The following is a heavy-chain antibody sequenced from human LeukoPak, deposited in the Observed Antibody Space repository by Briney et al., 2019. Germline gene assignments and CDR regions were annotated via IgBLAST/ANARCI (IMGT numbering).Heavy chain of an antibody. Sequence: GASVKVSCKASGYTFTGYYMHWVRQAPGQGLEWRGRINPNSGGTNYAQKFQGRVTMTRDTSISTAYMELSRLRSDDTAVYYCARARGYGIHYFDYWGQGTLVTVSS. CDR1: GYTFTGYY. D-gene: IGHD3-16*01. V-gene: IGHV1-2*06. CDR2: INPNSGGT. J-gene: IGHJ4*02. CDR3: ARARGYGIHYFDY.